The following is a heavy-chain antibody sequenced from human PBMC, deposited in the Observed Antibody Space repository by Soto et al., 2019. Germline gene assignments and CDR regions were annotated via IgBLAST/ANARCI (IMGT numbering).Heavy chain of an antibody. J-gene: IGHJ4*02. D-gene: IGHD1-26*01. Sequence: QVQLVESGGGVVQPGRSLRLSCAASGFTFSSYGMHWVRQAPGKGLEWVAVISYDGSNKYYADSVKGRFTISRDNSKNTLYLQMNSLRAEDTAVYYCAKDMAGASFDYWGQGTLVTVSS. V-gene: IGHV3-30*18. CDR1: GFTFSSYG. CDR2: ISYDGSNK. CDR3: AKDMAGASFDY.